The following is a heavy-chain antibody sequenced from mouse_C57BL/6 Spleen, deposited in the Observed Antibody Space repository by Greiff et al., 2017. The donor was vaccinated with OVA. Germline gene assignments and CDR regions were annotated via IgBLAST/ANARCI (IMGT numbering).Heavy chain of an antibody. J-gene: IGHJ2*01. Sequence: ESGPGLVKPSQSLSLTCSVTGYSITSGYYWIWIRPFPGNQLEWMGYISYDGSNNYNPSLKNRISITRDTSKNQFFLKLNSVTTEDTATYYCARIYDGYYFDYGGQGTTRTVSS. D-gene: IGHD2-3*01. V-gene: IGHV3-6*01. CDR1: GYSITSGYY. CDR2: ISYDGSN. CDR3: ARIYDGYYFDY.